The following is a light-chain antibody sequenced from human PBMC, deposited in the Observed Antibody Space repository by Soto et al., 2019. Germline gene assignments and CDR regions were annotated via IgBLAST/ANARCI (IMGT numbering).Light chain of an antibody. Sequence: QSALTQPASVSGSPGQSITISCTGTSSDVGGYNYVSWYQQHPGKAPKLLIYDVINRPSGVSNRFSGAKSGNTASLTISALQAEDEDDYYCSSYTGSSTPVVFGGGTKLTVL. V-gene: IGLV2-14*01. CDR2: DVI. CDR3: SSYTGSSTPVV. CDR1: SSDVGGYNY. J-gene: IGLJ2*01.